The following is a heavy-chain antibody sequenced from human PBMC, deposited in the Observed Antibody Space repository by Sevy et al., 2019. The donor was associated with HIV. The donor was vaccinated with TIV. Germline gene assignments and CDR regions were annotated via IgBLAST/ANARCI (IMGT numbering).Heavy chain of an antibody. CDR1: GDSVSSNTAA. CDR3: ATLDHNWDYGITSYLHTFDI. CDR2: TYYRSRWLY. J-gene: IGHJ3*02. V-gene: IGHV6-1*01. D-gene: IGHD4-17*01. Sequence: KQSQTLSLTCAISGDSVSSNTAAWNWIRQSPSRGLEWQGRTYYRSRWLYEYAVSVKSRITINADTSKNQFSLHLNSVSPEDTTIYYCATLDHNWDYGITSYLHTFDIWVQGTMVTVSS.